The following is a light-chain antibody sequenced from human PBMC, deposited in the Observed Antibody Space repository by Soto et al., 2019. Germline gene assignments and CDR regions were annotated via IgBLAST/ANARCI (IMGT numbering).Light chain of an antibody. V-gene: IGKV1-39*01. CDR3: QQSYTNPFT. CDR2: GAS. Sequence: GDILTISCLASQSISGYLNWYQQKPGKAPNLLIFGASTLQRGVPSRFSGSGSGTDFTLTISSLQPEDFATYSCQQSYTNPFTFGGGTKVDIK. CDR1: QSISGY. J-gene: IGKJ4*01.